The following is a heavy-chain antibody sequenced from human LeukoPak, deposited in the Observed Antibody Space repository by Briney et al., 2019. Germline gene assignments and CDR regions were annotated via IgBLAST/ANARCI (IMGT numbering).Heavy chain of an antibody. J-gene: IGHJ6*02. Sequence: PGGSLRLSCAASEFTLSRYNMNWVRQAPGKGLEWVSSISSGTGYKYYADSVKGRFTISRDNAKNSLDLLLNSLRAEDTAVYYCARRSRDGYNPDYYCYGMDVWGQGTTVTVSS. V-gene: IGHV3-21*01. CDR3: ARRSRDGYNPDYYCYGMDV. CDR1: EFTLSRYN. CDR2: ISSGTGYK. D-gene: IGHD5-24*01.